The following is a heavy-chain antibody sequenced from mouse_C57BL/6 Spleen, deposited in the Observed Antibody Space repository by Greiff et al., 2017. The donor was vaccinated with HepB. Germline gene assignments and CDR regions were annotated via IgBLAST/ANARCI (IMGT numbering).Heavy chain of an antibody. CDR2: IHPNSGST. Sequence: QVQLKQPGAELVKPGASVKLSCKASGYTFTSYWMHWVKQRPGQGLEWIGMIHPNSGSTNYNEKFKSKATLTVDKSSSTAYMQLSSLTSEDSAVYYCARNDGYSDYFDYWGQGTTLTVSS. J-gene: IGHJ2*01. V-gene: IGHV1-64*01. CDR3: ARNDGYSDYFDY. D-gene: IGHD2-3*01. CDR1: GYTFTSYW.